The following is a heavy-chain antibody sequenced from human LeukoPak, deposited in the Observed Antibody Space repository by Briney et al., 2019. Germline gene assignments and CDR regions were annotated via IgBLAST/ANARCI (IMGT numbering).Heavy chain of an antibody. V-gene: IGHV3-23*01. CDR1: GFTFSSYA. Sequence: TGGSLRLSCAASGFTFSSYAMSWVRQAPGTGLEWVSAISGGGRSTDYADSVKGRFTISRDNSKNTLYLQMNSLRAEDTAVYYCAKAVVGAYYFDSWGQGTLVTVSS. CDR2: ISGGGRST. J-gene: IGHJ4*02. CDR3: AKAVVGAYYFDS. D-gene: IGHD2-15*01.